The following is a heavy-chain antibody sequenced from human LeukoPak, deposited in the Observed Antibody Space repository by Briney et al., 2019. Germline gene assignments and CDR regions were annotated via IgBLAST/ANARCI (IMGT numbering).Heavy chain of an antibody. V-gene: IGHV4-30-2*01. Sequence: PSETLSLTCAVSGGSISSGGYSWSWIRQPPGKGLEWIGYIYHSGSTYYNPSLKSRVTISVDRSKNQFSLKLSSVTAADTAVYYCARAGLPPGKEFDPWGQGTLVTVPS. CDR2: IYHSGST. D-gene: IGHD4-11*01. J-gene: IGHJ5*02. CDR1: GGSISSGGYS. CDR3: ARAGLPPGKEFDP.